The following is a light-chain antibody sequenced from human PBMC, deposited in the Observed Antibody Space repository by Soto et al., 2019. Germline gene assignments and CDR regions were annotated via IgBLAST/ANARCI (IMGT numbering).Light chain of an antibody. Sequence: SVVAQPAPLSGSPWQSITISWTGTSSDVGGYIYVSWYQQHPGKAPKLMIYEVTNRPSGVSSRFSGSKSGNTASLTISGLQAEDEADYYCFSYTSRSTLYVFGTGTKVTVL. J-gene: IGLJ1*01. CDR3: FSYTSRSTLYV. CDR2: EVT. CDR1: SSDVGGYIY. V-gene: IGLV2-14*01.